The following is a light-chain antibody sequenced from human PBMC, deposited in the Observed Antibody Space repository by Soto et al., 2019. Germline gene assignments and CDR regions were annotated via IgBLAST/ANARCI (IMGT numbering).Light chain of an antibody. V-gene: IGLV1-44*01. CDR1: SSNIGGNT. Sequence: QSVLPQPPSASGTPGQRVTISRSGSSSNIGGNTVHWYQQLPGTAPKVLIYTNDKRPSGVPDRFSGSKSGTSASLAISGLQSEDEADYYCAAWDDSRKGHVFGTGTKLTVL. CDR3: AAWDDSRKGHV. CDR2: TND. J-gene: IGLJ1*01.